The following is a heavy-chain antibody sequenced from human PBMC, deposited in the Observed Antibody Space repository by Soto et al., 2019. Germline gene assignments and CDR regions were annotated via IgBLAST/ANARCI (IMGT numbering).Heavy chain of an antibody. CDR1: GFTFSSYA. V-gene: IGHV3-30-3*01. CDR2: ISYDGSNK. Sequence: QVQLVESGGGVVQPGRSLRLSCAASGFTFSSYAMHWVRKAPGKGLEWVAVISYDGSNKYYADSVKGRFTISRDNSKNTLYLQMNSLRAEDTAVYYCAEGRGFNYYYGMDVWGQGTTVTVSS. CDR3: AEGRGFNYYYGMDV. D-gene: IGHD6-6*01. J-gene: IGHJ6*02.